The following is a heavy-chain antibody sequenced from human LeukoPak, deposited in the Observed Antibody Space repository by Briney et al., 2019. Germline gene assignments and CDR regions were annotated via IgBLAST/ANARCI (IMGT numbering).Heavy chain of an antibody. CDR1: GYTFTSYG. J-gene: IGHJ4*02. CDR2: ISAYNGNT. V-gene: IGHV1-18*01. Sequence: ASVKVCCKASGYTFTSYGISWVRQAPGQGLEWMGWISAYNGNTNYAQKLQGRVTMTTDTSTSTAYMELRSLRSDDTAVYYCARDTRSGSYGILDYWGQGTLVTVSS. D-gene: IGHD1-26*01. CDR3: ARDTRSGSYGILDY.